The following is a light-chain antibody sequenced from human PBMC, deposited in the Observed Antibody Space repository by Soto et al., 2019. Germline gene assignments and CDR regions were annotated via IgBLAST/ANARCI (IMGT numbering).Light chain of an antibody. CDR3: SSYTGSSTPV. CDR2: EVS. V-gene: IGLV2-14*01. CDR1: RSDVGGYNY. J-gene: IGLJ7*01. Sequence: QSALTQPASVSGSPGQSITISCTGTRSDVGGYNYVSWYQHHPGKAPKLMIYEVSNRPSGVSNRFSGSKSGNTASLTISGLQAEDEADYYCSSYTGSSTPVFGGGTQLTVL.